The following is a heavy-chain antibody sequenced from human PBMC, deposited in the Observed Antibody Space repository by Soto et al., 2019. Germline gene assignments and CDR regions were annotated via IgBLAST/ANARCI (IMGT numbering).Heavy chain of an antibody. J-gene: IGHJ3*02. Sequence: PGGSLRLSCVASGFSFSSYSMVWVRQAPGKGLEWVSRIDTYGTATRYADSVKGRFTISRDHSRNTLSLQMNSLRVEDTAIYYCATRADYRSDGPVGHDAFDIWGQGTMVTVSS. CDR3: ATRADYRSDGPVGHDAFDI. V-gene: IGHV3-74*01. D-gene: IGHD3-16*02. CDR1: GFSFSSYS. CDR2: IDTYGTAT.